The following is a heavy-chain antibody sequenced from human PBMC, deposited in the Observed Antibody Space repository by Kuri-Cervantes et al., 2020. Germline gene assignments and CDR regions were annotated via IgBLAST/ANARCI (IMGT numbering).Heavy chain of an antibody. J-gene: IGHJ5*02. CDR2: IYYSGST. D-gene: IGHD3-10*01. V-gene: IGHV4-59*01. CDR1: GDSISSYY. Sequence: SETLSLTCIVSGDSISSYYWSWIRQPPGKGLEWIGYIYYSGSTNYNPSLKSRVAISVDTSKNQFSLKMSSVTAADTPVYYRARTGGANWIDPWGQGTLVTVSS. CDR3: ARTGGANWIDP.